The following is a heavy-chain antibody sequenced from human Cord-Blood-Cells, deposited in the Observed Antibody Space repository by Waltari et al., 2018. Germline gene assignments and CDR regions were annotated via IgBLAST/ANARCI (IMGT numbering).Heavy chain of an antibody. CDR1: GGSISSSSYY. Sequence: QLQLQESGPGLVRPSETLSLTCTVSGGSISSSSYYWGWIRQPPGKGLEWIGSIYYSWTTYYNPTLKGRVTICVDTAKNHSSLKMSSVTAAVTAVYYCARHGPVVPTHYDFWSGYSYYVDYWRQGTLVTVSS. V-gene: IGHV4-39*01. CDR3: ARHGPVVPTHYDFWSGYSYYVDY. J-gene: IGHJ4*02. CDR2: IYYSWTT. D-gene: IGHD3-3*01.